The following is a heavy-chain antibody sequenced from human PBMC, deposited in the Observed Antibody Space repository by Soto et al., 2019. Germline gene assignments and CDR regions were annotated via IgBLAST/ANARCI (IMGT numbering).Heavy chain of an antibody. Sequence: GASVKVSCKASGFTFTSSAVQWVRQARGQRLEWIGWIVVGSGNTNYAQKFQERVTITRDMSTSTAYMELSSLRSEDTAVYYCAASDCSSTSCYEKGYYGMDVWGQGTTVTVSS. CDR3: AASDCSSTSCYEKGYYGMDV. D-gene: IGHD2-2*01. CDR1: GFTFTSSA. J-gene: IGHJ6*02. V-gene: IGHV1-58*01. CDR2: IVVGSGNT.